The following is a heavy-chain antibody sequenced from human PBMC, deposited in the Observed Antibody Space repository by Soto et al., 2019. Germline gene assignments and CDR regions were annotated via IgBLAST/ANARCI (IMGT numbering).Heavy chain of an antibody. CDR1: GGSISSGGYY. CDR2: IYYSGST. Sequence: PSETLSLTCTVSGGSISSGGYYWSWIRQHPGKGLEWIGYIYYSGSTYYNPSLKSRVTISVDTSKNQFSLKLSSVTAADTAVYYCAREDDSSGANWFDPWGQGTLVTV. CDR3: AREDDSSGANWFDP. D-gene: IGHD3-22*01. V-gene: IGHV4-31*03. J-gene: IGHJ5*02.